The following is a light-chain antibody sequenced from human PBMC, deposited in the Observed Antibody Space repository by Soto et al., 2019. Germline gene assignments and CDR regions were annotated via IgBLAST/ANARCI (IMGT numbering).Light chain of an antibody. CDR1: QSISSY. CDR2: TTS. Sequence: DIPMTQSPSSLSAFVGDSVTITCRASQSISSYLNWYQQKPGKAPTLLLYTTSSLESGVPSRFSGSGSGTDFTLTIRGLQPEDFATYFCQQRYSGSRSFGQGTKVEI. V-gene: IGKV1-39*01. CDR3: QQRYSGSRS. J-gene: IGKJ1*01.